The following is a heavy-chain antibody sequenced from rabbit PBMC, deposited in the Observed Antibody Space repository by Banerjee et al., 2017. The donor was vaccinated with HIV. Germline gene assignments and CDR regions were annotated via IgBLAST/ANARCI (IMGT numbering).Heavy chain of an antibody. D-gene: IGHD3-1*01. V-gene: IGHV1S40*01. Sequence: SLEVSGGDLVKPGASLTLTCTASDFSFSSWYYLCWFRQDPGKGLEWIACIYTNYGTTDYASWAKGRFTISEISSTTVTLQMTSLTVAETATYFCARNGGTTGNLWGQGTLVTVS. J-gene: IGHJ4*01. CDR1: DFSFSSWYY. CDR2: IYTNYGTT. CDR3: ARNGGTTGNL.